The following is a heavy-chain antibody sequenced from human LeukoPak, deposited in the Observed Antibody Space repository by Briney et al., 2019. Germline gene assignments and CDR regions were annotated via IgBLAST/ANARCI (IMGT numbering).Heavy chain of an antibody. V-gene: IGHV3-23*01. CDR1: GFTFSNYA. CDR3: AKALYSYGSYYFDY. D-gene: IGHD5-18*01. Sequence: PGGSLRLSCAASGFTFSNYAMNWVRQAPGKGLEWVSGISDSGGSTYYADSVRGRFIISRDNSKDTLYLQMNSLRAEDTAIYYCAKALYSYGSYYFDYWGQGTLVTVSS. CDR2: ISDSGGST. J-gene: IGHJ4*02.